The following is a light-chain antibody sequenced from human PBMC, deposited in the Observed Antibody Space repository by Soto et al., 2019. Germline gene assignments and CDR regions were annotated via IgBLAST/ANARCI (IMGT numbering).Light chain of an antibody. CDR3: QQSHSSPYT. CDR1: RGINIY. CDR2: AAS. J-gene: IGKJ5*01. V-gene: IGKV1-39*01. Sequence: DIQMTQSPSSLSASVGDRVTITCRASRGINIYLNWYQQKPGKAPKLLIYAASNLQSGVPSRFSGDGVGTHFTLTISSLQPEDFATYHCQQSHSSPYTFGQGTRLEIK.